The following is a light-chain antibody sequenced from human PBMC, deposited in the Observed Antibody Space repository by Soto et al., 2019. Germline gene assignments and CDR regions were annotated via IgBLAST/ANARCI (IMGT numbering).Light chain of an antibody. CDR2: EVS. V-gene: IGLV2-14*01. CDR1: SSDVGGYNY. J-gene: IGLJ1*01. Sequence: QSALTQPASVSGSPGQSITISCTGTSSDVGGYNYVSWYQLHPGKAPKLIIYEVSHRPLGASNHFSGYKSGNTASLTISGLQAEDEADYYCSSYTSTSTPCVFGTGTKVTVL. CDR3: SSYTSTSTPCV.